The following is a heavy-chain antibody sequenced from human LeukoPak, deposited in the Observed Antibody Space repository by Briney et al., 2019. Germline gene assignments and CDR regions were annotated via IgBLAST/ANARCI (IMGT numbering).Heavy chain of an antibody. CDR3: ARDQRTMIVGGDDAFDI. CDR2: IKQDGSEK. D-gene: IGHD3-22*01. Sequence: GGSLRLSCAASGFTFSSYWMSWVRQAPGKGLEWVANIKQDGSEKYYVDSVKGRFTISRDNAKNSLYLQMNSLRAEDTAVYYCARDQRTMIVGGDDAFDIWGQGTMVTVSS. J-gene: IGHJ3*02. V-gene: IGHV3-7*01. CDR1: GFTFSSYW.